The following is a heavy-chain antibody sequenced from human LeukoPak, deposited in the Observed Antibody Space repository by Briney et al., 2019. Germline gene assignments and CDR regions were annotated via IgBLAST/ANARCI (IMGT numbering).Heavy chain of an antibody. J-gene: IGHJ4*02. D-gene: IGHD3-22*01. Sequence: ASVKVSCKASGYTFTGYYMHWERQAPGRGLEWMGRINPNSGGTNYAQKFQGRVTMTRDTSISTAYMELSRLRSDDTAVYYCARSSTYYYDSSGYYDFDYWGQGTLVTVSS. V-gene: IGHV1-2*06. CDR2: INPNSGGT. CDR3: ARSSTYYYDSSGYYDFDY. CDR1: GYTFTGYY.